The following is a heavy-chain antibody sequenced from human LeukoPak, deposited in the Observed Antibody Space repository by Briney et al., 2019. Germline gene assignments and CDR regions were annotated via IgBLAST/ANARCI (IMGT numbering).Heavy chain of an antibody. Sequence: GESLKISCKDSGDKFGTYWIDWVRQMPGKGLEWMGIIYPGDSDTRYSPSFQGQVTISADNSITTAYLQWSSLKASDTAMYYCARSAAARRGLYFDYWGQGTLVTISS. CDR3: ARSAAARRGLYFDY. CDR2: IYPGDSDT. D-gene: IGHD6-6*01. J-gene: IGHJ4*02. CDR1: GDKFGTYW. V-gene: IGHV5-51*01.